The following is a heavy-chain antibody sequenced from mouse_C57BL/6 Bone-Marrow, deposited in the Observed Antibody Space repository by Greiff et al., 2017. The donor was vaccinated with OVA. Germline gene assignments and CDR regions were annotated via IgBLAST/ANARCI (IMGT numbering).Heavy chain of an antibody. V-gene: IGHV1-64*01. CDR2: IHPNSGST. CDR1: GYTFTSYW. Sequence: QVQLQQPGAELVKPGASVKLSCKASGYTFTSYWMHWVKQRPGQGLEWIGMIHPNSGSTNYNEKFKSKATLTVDKSSSTAYMQLSSLTSEDSAVYYCAATMVTTVYYAMDYWGQGTSVTVSS. D-gene: IGHD2-2*01. CDR3: AATMVTTVYYAMDY. J-gene: IGHJ4*01.